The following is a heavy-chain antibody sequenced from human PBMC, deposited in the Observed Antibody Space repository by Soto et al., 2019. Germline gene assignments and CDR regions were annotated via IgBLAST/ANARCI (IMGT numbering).Heavy chain of an antibody. J-gene: IGHJ6*02. D-gene: IGHD5-12*01. CDR3: ARDHRRQGTVATNRYGMDV. Sequence: PSETLSLTCTVSGGSINSVDYYWTWIRQHPGEGLEWIGYIYYSGSTYYNPSLKSRITISIDTSENQFFLKMNSVTAADTAVYYCARDHRRQGTVATNRYGMDVWGQGTTVTVSS. CDR1: GGSINSVDYY. CDR2: IYYSGST. V-gene: IGHV4-31*03.